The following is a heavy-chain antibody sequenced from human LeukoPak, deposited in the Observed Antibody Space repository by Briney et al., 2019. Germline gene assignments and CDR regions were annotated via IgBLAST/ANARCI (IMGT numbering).Heavy chain of an antibody. D-gene: IGHD6-19*01. CDR2: ISVYNGNK. J-gene: IGHJ4*02. Sequence: ASVKVSCKASGYIFNSYGITWVRQAPGQGLEWMGWISVYNGNKNYAQKFQGRVTMTTDTSTSTAYMEVRSLRSDDTAVYHCAIVNSAQCLVGFKFDYWGQGTLVTVSS. V-gene: IGHV1-18*01. CDR1: GYIFNSYG. CDR3: AIVNSAQCLVGFKFDY.